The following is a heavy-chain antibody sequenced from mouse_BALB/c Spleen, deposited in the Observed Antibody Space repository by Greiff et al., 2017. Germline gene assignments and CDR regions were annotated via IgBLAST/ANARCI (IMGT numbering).Heavy chain of an antibody. J-gene: IGHJ4*01. CDR1: GFDFSRYW. CDR2: INPDSSTI. D-gene: IGHD1-1*01. Sequence: EVKLMESGGGLVQPGGSLKLSCAASGFDFSRYWMSWVRQAPGKGLEWIGEINPDSSTINYTPSLKDKFIISRDNAKNTLYLQMSKVRSEDTALYDWARPATDAMDNWGQGTSVTVAS. V-gene: IGHV4-1*02. CDR3: ARPATDAMDN.